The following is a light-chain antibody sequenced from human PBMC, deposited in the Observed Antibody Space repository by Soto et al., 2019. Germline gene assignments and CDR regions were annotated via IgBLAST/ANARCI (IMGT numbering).Light chain of an antibody. V-gene: IGLV2-14*01. Sequence: QSVLTQPASVSGSPGQAITISCTGTSSDVGGYNYVSWYQQHPGKAPKLMIYEVSNRPSGVSDRFSGSKSGNTASLTISGLQAEDEDDYYCTSYTSSSTPPFGTGTKVTVL. J-gene: IGLJ1*01. CDR3: TSYTSSSTPP. CDR1: SSDVGGYNY. CDR2: EVS.